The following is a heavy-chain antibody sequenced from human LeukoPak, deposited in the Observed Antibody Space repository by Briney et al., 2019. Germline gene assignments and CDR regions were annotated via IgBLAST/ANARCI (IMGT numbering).Heavy chain of an antibody. CDR3: ARHRRPFRGNWFDP. V-gene: IGHV4-39*01. CDR2: IYYSGST. CDR1: GGSISSSSYY. D-gene: IGHD3-10*01. Sequence: PSETLSLTCTVSGGSISSSSYYWVWIRQPPGKGLEWIGSIYYSGSTYYNPSLKSRVTISVDTSKNQFSLKLSSVTAADTAVYYCARHRRPFRGNWFDPWGQGTLVTVSS. J-gene: IGHJ5*02.